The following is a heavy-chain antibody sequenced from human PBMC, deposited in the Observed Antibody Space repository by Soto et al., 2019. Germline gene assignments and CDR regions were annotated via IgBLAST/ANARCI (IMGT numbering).Heavy chain of an antibody. CDR2: IKSKTDGGTT. D-gene: IGHD6-19*01. Sequence: EVQLVESGGGLVKPGGSLRLSCAASGFTFSNAWMSWVRQAPGKGLEWVGRIKSKTDGGTTDYAAPVQGRFTISRDDSKNTLYLQMNSLKTEDTAVYYCTTDLLAVAGTEPPFYYWGQGTLVTVSS. V-gene: IGHV3-15*01. CDR3: TTDLLAVAGTEPPFYY. CDR1: GFTFSNAW. J-gene: IGHJ4*02.